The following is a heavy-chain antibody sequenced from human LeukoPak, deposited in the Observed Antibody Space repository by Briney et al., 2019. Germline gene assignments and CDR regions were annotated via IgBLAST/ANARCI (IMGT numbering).Heavy chain of an antibody. J-gene: IGHJ3*02. CDR3: ARGAYGGNSLGAFDI. CDR1: GGSISGYY. Sequence: SETLSLTCTVSGGSISGYYWSWIRQPAGKGLEWIGRIYTSGSTNYNPSPKSRVTMSVDTSKNQFSLKLSSVTAADTAVYYCARGAYGGNSLGAFDIWGQGTMVTVSS. CDR2: IYTSGST. D-gene: IGHD4-23*01. V-gene: IGHV4-4*07.